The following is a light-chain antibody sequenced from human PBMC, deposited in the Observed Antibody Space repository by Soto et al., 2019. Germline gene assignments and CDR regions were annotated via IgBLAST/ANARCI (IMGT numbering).Light chain of an antibody. J-gene: IGLJ3*02. CDR3: QTWGTGIRV. CDR2: LNSDGSH. Sequence: QSVLTQSPSASASLGASVKLTCTLSSGHSSYAIAWHQQQPEKGPRYLMKLNSDGSHSKGDGIPDRFSGSSSGAERYLTIYCFQSEDEADYYCQTWGTGIRVFGGGTKVTVL. CDR1: SGHSSYA. V-gene: IGLV4-69*01.